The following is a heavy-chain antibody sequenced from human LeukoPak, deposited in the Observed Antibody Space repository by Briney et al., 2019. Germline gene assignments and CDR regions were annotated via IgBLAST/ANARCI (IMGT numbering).Heavy chain of an antibody. CDR1: GFTFSSYA. CDR3: ALLMMYAIDFDY. CDR2: ISGSGDST. D-gene: IGHD2-8*01. Sequence: GGSLRLSCAASGFTFSSYAMSWVRQAPGKGLEWVSGISGSGDSTYFADSVKGRFTISGDNSKNTLYLQMNSLRAEDTAIYYCALLMMYAIDFDYWGQGTLVTVSS. J-gene: IGHJ4*02. V-gene: IGHV3-23*01.